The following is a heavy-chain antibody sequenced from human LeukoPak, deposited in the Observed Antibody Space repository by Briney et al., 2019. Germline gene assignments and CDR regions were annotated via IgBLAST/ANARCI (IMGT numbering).Heavy chain of an antibody. CDR1: GFTFSSYS. J-gene: IGHJ5*02. V-gene: IGHV3-21*04. CDR2: ISSSSSYI. D-gene: IGHD1-26*01. Sequence: GGSLRLSCAASGFTFSSYSMNWVRQAPGKGLEWVSSISSSSSYIYYADSVKGRFTISRDNAKNSLYLQMNSLRAEDTAVYYCAKTSYIGRGNWFDPWGQGTLVTVSS. CDR3: AKTSYIGRGNWFDP.